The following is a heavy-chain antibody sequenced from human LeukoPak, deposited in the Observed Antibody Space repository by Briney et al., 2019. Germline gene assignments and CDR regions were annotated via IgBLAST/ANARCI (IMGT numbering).Heavy chain of an antibody. CDR2: IYTSGST. D-gene: IGHD6-6*01. V-gene: IGHV4-4*09. CDR3: ARTYSSSSHFDY. J-gene: IGHJ4*02. CDR1: GGSISSYY. Sequence: SETLSLTCTVSGGSISSYYWSWIRQPPGKGLEWIGHIYTSGSTNYNPSLKSRVTISVDTSKNQFSLKVSSVTAADTAVYYCARTYSSSSHFDYWGQGTLATVSS.